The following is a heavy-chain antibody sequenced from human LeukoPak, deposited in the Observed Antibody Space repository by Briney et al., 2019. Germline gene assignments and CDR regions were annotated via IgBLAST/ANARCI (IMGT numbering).Heavy chain of an antibody. D-gene: IGHD2-15*01. Sequence: ASVKVSCKAFGYTFADYYMHWVRQAPGQGLEYMGWINPNSGGTDYAQKFQGRVTMTRNTSISTAYMELSSLRSEDTAVYYCARDNGGRAMAYYYYYYMDVWGKGTTVTISS. CDR3: ARDNGGRAMAYYYYYYMDV. J-gene: IGHJ6*03. CDR2: INPNSGGT. CDR1: GYTFADYY. V-gene: IGHV1-2*02.